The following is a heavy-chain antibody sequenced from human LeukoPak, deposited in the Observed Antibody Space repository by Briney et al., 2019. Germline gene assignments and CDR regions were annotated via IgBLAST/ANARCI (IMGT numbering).Heavy chain of an antibody. CDR2: TNSIGST. J-gene: IGHJ3*02. Sequence: SETLSLTCAVYGGSFSGYYWNWIRQPPGNLLEWIGYTNSIGSTNYNPNLKSRVTISVDTSKNQFSLTLRSVTAADTAVYYCARRIPAAEGGGFDIWGQGTWVTVSS. CDR3: ARRIPAAEGGGFDI. CDR1: GGSFSGYY. D-gene: IGHD6-13*01. V-gene: IGHV4-59*08.